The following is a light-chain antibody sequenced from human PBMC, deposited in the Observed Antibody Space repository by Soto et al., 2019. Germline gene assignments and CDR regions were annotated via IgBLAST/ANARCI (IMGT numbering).Light chain of an antibody. Sequence: DVLMTQSPLSPPVTLGQPASISCRSNQSLVHSDGIAYFSWFQQRPGRSPRRLIYKVSNRDSGVPARFSGSGSGTDFALKISRVEAEDVGVYYCMQGTHWPITFGQGTRLEIK. J-gene: IGKJ5*01. CDR2: KVS. CDR1: QSLVHSDGIAY. CDR3: MQGTHWPIT. V-gene: IGKV2-30*02.